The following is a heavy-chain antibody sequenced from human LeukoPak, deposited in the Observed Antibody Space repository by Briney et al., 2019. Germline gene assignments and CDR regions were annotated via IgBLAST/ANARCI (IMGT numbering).Heavy chain of an antibody. CDR2: INPSGGST. CDR1: GYIFTGYY. D-gene: IGHD4-17*01. V-gene: IGHV1-46*01. Sequence: ASVKVSCKASGYIFTGYYMHWVRQAPGQGLEWMGIINPSGGSTSYAQKFQGRVTMTRDMSTSTVYMELSSLRSEDTAVYYCASLPTEDAFDIWGQGTMVTVSS. CDR3: ASLPTEDAFDI. J-gene: IGHJ3*02.